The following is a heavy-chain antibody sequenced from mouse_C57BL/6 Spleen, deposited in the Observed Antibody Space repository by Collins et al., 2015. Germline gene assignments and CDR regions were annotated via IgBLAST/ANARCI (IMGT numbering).Heavy chain of an antibody. CDR2: IYPGDGDT. D-gene: IGHD2-14*01. V-gene: IGHV1-87*01. CDR3: ARAYRYDEGYFDY. J-gene: IGHJ2*01. Sequence: QVQLQQSGAELARPGASVKLPCKASGYTFTSYWMQWVKQRPGQGLEWIGAIYPGDGDTRYTQKFKDKATLTADKSSSTAYMQLSSLASEDSAVYYCARAYRYDEGYFDYWGQGSTLTVSS. CDR1: GYTFTSYW.